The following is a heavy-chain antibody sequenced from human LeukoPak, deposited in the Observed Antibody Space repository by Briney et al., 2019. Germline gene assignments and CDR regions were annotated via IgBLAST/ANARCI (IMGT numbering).Heavy chain of an antibody. D-gene: IGHD6-19*01. Sequence: GGSLRLSCAAPGFIFHNYAIHWVRHAPGKGLEWVSLISGDGGSTFYADSVRGRFTISRDNTRKSLSLQMSSLRTEDTALYYCARESETSGWYDYWGQGTLVTVSS. CDR3: ARESETSGWYDY. V-gene: IGHV3-43*02. J-gene: IGHJ4*02. CDR2: ISGDGGST. CDR1: GFIFHNYA.